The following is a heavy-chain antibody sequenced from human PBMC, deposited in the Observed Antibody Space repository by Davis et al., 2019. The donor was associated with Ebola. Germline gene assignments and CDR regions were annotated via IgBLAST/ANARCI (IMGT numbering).Heavy chain of an antibody. J-gene: IGHJ6*02. D-gene: IGHD2-2*01. CDR1: GFTFSDYY. CDR3: TRERKGVFSAAIGLYYYYGMDV. V-gene: IGHV3-49*03. Sequence: PGGSLRLSCAASGFTFSDYYMSWIRQAPGKGLEWVGFIRSKAYGGTTEYAASVKGRFTISRDDSKSIAYLQMNSLKTEDTAVYYCTRERKGVFSAAIGLYYYYGMDVWGQGTTVTVSS. CDR2: IRSKAYGGTT.